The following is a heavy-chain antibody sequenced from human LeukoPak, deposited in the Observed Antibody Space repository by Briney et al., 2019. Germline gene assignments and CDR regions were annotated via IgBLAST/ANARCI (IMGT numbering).Heavy chain of an antibody. CDR3: AKDGDILTGYYYYYYYMDV. V-gene: IGHV3-23*01. CDR1: GFTFSSYA. CDR2: ISGSGGST. Sequence: GGSLRLSCAASGFTFSSYAMSWVRQAPGKGLEWVSAISGSGGSTYYADSVKGRFTISRDNSKNTLYLQMNSLRAEDTAVYYCAKDGDILTGYYYYYYYMDVWGKGTTVTISS. J-gene: IGHJ6*03. D-gene: IGHD3-9*01.